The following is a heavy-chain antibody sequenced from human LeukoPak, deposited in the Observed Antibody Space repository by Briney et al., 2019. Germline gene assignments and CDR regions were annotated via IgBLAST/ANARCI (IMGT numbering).Heavy chain of an antibody. Sequence: GGSLRLSCAASGFTFSNAWMSWVSQAPGKGLEWVGRIKSKTDGGTTDYAAPGKGRITISRHDSKNTLYLQMNSLKAEDTAVYYCTTDAPYLGDWGQRTLVTVSS. CDR2: IKSKTDGGTT. V-gene: IGHV3-15*01. D-gene: IGHD3-16*01. CDR3: TTDAPYLGD. J-gene: IGHJ4*02. CDR1: GFTFSNAW.